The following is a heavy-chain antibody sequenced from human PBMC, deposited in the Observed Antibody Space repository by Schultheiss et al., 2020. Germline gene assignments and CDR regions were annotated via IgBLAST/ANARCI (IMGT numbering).Heavy chain of an antibody. D-gene: IGHD1-26*01. CDR1: GFSLSTSGVG. Sequence: SGPTLVKPTQTLTLTCTFSGFSLSTSGVGVGWIRQPPGKPLEWLALIYWDDDKYYSTSLKTRLTISKDTSKNQVVLTMTNMDPVDTATYYCARYSGSFYYFDYWGQGTLVTVSS. J-gene: IGHJ4*02. CDR2: IYWDDDK. V-gene: IGHV2-70*01. CDR3: ARYSGSFYYFDY.